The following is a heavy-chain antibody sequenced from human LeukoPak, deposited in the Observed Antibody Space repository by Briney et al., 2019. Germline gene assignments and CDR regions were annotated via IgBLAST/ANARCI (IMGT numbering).Heavy chain of an antibody. V-gene: IGHV1-69*05. Sequence: SVKVSCKASGGTFSSYAISWVRQAPGQGLEWMGGIIPTFGTANYAQKFQGRVTITTDESTSTAYMELSSLRSEDTAVYYCVRSASDDFWSGYYREGWFDPWGQGTLVTVSS. CDR3: VRSASDDFWSGYYREGWFDP. J-gene: IGHJ5*02. CDR2: IIPTFGTA. CDR1: GGTFSSYA. D-gene: IGHD3-3*01.